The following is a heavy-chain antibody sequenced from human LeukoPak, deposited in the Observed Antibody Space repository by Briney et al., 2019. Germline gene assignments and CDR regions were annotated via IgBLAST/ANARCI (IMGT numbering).Heavy chain of an antibody. V-gene: IGHV4-59*01. J-gene: IGHJ1*01. CDR1: GGSISDSY. D-gene: IGHD6-13*01. CDR3: ATTPGIEVAGLEYFQH. Sequence: SETLSLTCTVSGGSISDSYWSWLRQPPGKGLEWIGYMYHTGKTNYNAALKSRVTISVGTSINQFSLKLTSVTAADTAVHFCATTPGIEVAGLEYFQHWGLGAQVTVSS. CDR2: MYHTGKT.